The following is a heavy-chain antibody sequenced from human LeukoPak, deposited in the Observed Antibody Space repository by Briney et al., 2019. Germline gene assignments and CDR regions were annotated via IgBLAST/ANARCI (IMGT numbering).Heavy chain of an antibody. J-gene: IGHJ3*02. CDR1: GGSISSYY. Sequence: SETLSLTCPVSGGSISSYYWSWIRQPPGKGLEWIGYIYYSGSTNYNPSLKRRVTISVDTSKNQFSLKLSSVTAADTAVYYCATLAAGVAFDIWGQGTMVTVSS. V-gene: IGHV4-59*01. D-gene: IGHD6-13*01. CDR2: IYYSGST. CDR3: ATLAAGVAFDI.